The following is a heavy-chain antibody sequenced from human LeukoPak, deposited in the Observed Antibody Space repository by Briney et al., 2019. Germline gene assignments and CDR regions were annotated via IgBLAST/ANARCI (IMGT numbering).Heavy chain of an antibody. CDR3: ARDRQAYYYDSSGSDDHYFDY. J-gene: IGHJ4*02. D-gene: IGHD3-22*01. Sequence: GGSLRLSCAASGFIFSGHVMHWVRQAPGKGLEWVSLISYDGSNKDYADSVKGRFTISRDNSKNTLYLQMNGLRDEDTAVYYCARDRQAYYYDSSGSDDHYFDYWGQGTLVTVSS. CDR2: ISYDGSNK. CDR1: GFIFSGHV. V-gene: IGHV3-30-3*01.